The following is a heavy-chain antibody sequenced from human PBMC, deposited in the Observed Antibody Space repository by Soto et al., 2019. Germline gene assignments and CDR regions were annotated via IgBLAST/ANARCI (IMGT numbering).Heavy chain of an antibody. J-gene: IGHJ4*02. CDR2: IIPIFGTA. V-gene: IGHV1-69*12. D-gene: IGHD4-17*01. Sequence: QVQLVQSGAEVKKPGSSVKVSCKASGGTFSSYAISWVRQAPGQGLEWMGGIIPIFGTAIYAQKFQGRVTITADECXSXVYMELSSLRSEDTAVYYCARDATMAIDYGDVGVDYWGQGTLVTVSS. CDR1: GGTFSSYA. CDR3: ARDATMAIDYGDVGVDY.